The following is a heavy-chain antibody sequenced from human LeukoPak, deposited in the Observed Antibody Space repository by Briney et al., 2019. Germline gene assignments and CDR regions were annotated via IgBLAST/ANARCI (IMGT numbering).Heavy chain of an antibody. CDR2: ISSSGSTI. Sequence: GGSLRLSCAVSGFTFSDYYMSWIRQAPGKGLEWVSYISSSGSTIYYADSVKGRFTISRDNAKNSLYLRMNSLRAEDTAVYYCARDSDYYDSSGYYYSGRAFDIWGQGTMVTVSS. CDR1: GFTFSDYY. J-gene: IGHJ3*02. V-gene: IGHV3-11*01. D-gene: IGHD3-22*01. CDR3: ARDSDYYDSSGYYYSGRAFDI.